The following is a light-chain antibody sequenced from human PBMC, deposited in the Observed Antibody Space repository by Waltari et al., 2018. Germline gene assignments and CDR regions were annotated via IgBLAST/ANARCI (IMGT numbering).Light chain of an antibody. CDR3: QVWDTSIDVGV. V-gene: IGLV3-21*04. CDR1: IVGSGC. CDR2: YDN. Sequence: SFVLTPPPSVSVAPGGTAKHTCRGSIVGSGCEHWYQQKPGQAPVLVIYYDNDRPAGIPERFSGFTSGNTATLTISRVEAGDEADYYCQVWDTSIDVGVFGTGTKVTVL. J-gene: IGLJ1*01.